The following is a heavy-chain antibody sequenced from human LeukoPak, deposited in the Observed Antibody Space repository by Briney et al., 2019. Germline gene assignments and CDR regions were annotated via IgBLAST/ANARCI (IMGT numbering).Heavy chain of an antibody. J-gene: IGHJ4*02. Sequence: GGSLRLSCTASGFTFGDYAMSWVRQAPGKGLEWVGFIRSKAYGGTTEYAASVKGRFTISRDDSKSIAYLQMNSLRTEDTAVYYCTRVADTAPGKNPFDYWGQGTLVTVSS. V-gene: IGHV3-49*04. CDR3: TRVADTAPGKNPFDY. D-gene: IGHD5-18*01. CDR1: GFTFGDYA. CDR2: IRSKAYGGTT.